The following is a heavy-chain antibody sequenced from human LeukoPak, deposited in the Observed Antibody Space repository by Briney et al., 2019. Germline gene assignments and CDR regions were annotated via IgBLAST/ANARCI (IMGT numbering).Heavy chain of an antibody. CDR2: ISGNGGYT. D-gene: IGHD2-15*01. J-gene: IGHJ4*02. V-gene: IGHV3-23*01. CDR1: GFTVSSYA. CDR3: AKGNNGCYDS. Sequence: GGSLRLSCAASGFTVSSYAMSWVRQAPGKGLEWVSSISGNGGYTYHADSVKGRFTISRDNSKNTLYMQMNRLRAEDTAVYYCAKGNNGCYDSWGQGTLVTVSS.